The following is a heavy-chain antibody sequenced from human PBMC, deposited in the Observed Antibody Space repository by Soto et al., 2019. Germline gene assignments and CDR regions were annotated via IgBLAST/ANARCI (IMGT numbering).Heavy chain of an antibody. Sequence: SETLSLTCAVSGGSISSSNWWSWVRQPPGKGLEWIGEIYHSGSTNYNPSLKSRVTISVDKSKNQFSLKLSSVTAADTAVYYCARDYGHYDILTGFYYYYGMDVWGQGSTVT. J-gene: IGHJ6*02. CDR1: GGSISSSNW. CDR3: ARDYGHYDILTGFYYYYGMDV. D-gene: IGHD3-9*01. V-gene: IGHV4-4*02. CDR2: IYHSGST.